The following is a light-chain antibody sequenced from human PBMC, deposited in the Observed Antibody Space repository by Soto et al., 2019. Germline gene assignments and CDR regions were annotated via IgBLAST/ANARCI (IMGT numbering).Light chain of an antibody. Sequence: QSVLTQPASVSGSPGQSITLSCTGTSSDVGGYDYVSWYQQHPGKAPKLMIYEVSHRPSGVSNRFSGSKSDNTASLTISGLQADDEAYYYSSSYTSSSTPHVFGNGTKVTVL. CDR2: EVS. CDR1: SSDVGGYDY. CDR3: SSYTSSSTPHV. J-gene: IGLJ1*01. V-gene: IGLV2-14*01.